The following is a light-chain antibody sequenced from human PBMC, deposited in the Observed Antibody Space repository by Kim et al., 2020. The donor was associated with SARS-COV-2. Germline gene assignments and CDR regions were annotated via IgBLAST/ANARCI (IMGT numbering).Light chain of an antibody. J-gene: IGKJ1*01. CDR3: HQYGTSFRT. CDR2: GAS. Sequence: TPGERATLSCRASQSVSNNYLALYQQKPGQAPRLLIYGASSRATAIPDRFSGSGSGTDFTLTISRLESEDFAVYYCHQYGTSFRTFGQGTKVDIK. CDR1: QSVSNNY. V-gene: IGKV3-20*01.